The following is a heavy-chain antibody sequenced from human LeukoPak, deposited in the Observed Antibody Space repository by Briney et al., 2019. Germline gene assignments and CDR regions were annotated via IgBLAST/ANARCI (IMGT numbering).Heavy chain of an antibody. D-gene: IGHD2-2*02. V-gene: IGHV4-61*02. CDR2: IYTSGST. J-gene: IGHJ5*02. Sequence: SETLSLTCTVSGGSISSGSYYWSWIRQPAGKGLECIGRIYTSGSTNYNPSLKSRVTISVDTSKNQFSLKLSSVTAADTAVYYCARGRGSCSSTSCYIWFDPWGQGILVTVSS. CDR3: ARGRGSCSSTSCYIWFDP. CDR1: GGSISSGSYY.